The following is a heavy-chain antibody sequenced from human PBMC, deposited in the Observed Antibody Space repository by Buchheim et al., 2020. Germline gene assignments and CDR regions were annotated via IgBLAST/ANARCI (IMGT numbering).Heavy chain of an antibody. CDR1: GFSFSDAY. CDR3: ARLQPVGSRAFDY. CDR2: ISSNSGLT. Sequence: QVQLVESGGGLVKPGGSLRLSCAASGFSFSDAYMNWIRQAPGKGLEWVSLISSNSGLTNYADSVKGRFIISRDNAKNSLYLQMNSLRAGDTAVYYCARLQPVGSRAFDYWGQGTL. V-gene: IGHV3-11*05. D-gene: IGHD1-1*01. J-gene: IGHJ4*02.